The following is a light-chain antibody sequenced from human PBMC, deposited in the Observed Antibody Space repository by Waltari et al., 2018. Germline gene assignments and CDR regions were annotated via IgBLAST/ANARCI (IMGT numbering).Light chain of an antibody. J-gene: IGKJ5*01. CDR1: QAIRTY. CDR3: QQNYAIPPV. V-gene: IGKV1-39*01. Sequence: DIQVTQTPPSLSAYNGDTVTVTCRASQAIRTYLRWYQLKPVKAPVLLISAASTLQSGVPSRFRGSGSGTEFTLTIKALQPDDFGTYYCQQNYAIPPVFGQGTRLDLK. CDR2: AAS.